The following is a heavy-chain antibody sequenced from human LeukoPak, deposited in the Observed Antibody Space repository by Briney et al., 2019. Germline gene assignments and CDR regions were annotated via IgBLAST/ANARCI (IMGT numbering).Heavy chain of an antibody. CDR1: GFTFSNYW. Sequence: GGSLRLSCAASGFTFSNYWMNWVRQAPGKGLEWVANIKEHGSEKYYVDPVKGRFTISRDNAKKSLDLQMNSLRAEDTAVYYCARERREYGIDYWGQGTLVTVSS. V-gene: IGHV3-7*01. J-gene: IGHJ4*02. CDR3: ARERREYGIDY. CDR2: IKEHGSEK. D-gene: IGHD4-17*01.